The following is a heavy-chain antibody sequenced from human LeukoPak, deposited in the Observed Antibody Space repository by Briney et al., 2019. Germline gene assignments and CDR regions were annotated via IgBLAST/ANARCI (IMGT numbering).Heavy chain of an antibody. V-gene: IGHV3-23*01. Sequence: PGGSLRLSCAASGFTFSSYAMSWVRQAPGKGLEWVSTISGSGGSTDYADSVKGRFTISRDNSKNTLYLQIDSLGAEDTAEYYCATMGYDFWSGYWPDYWGQGTLVIVSS. CDR3: ATMGYDFWSGYWPDY. D-gene: IGHD3-3*01. CDR2: ISGSGGST. J-gene: IGHJ4*02. CDR1: GFTFSSYA.